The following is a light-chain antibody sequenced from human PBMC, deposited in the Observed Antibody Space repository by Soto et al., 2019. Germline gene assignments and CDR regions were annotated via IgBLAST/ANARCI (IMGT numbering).Light chain of an antibody. Sequence: QSALTQPASVSGSPGQSITISCTGTSSDVGGYNYVSWYQQHPGKGPKLMIYDVSNRPSGVSNRFSGSKSGNTASLTISWLQAEVEADYYCMSYTSSNSRVFGGGTKLTVL. V-gene: IGLV2-14*01. CDR2: DVS. CDR3: MSYTSSNSRV. J-gene: IGLJ2*01. CDR1: SSDVGGYNY.